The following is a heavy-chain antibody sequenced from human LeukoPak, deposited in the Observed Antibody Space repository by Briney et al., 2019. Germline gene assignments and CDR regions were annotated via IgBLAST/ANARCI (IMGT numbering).Heavy chain of an antibody. CDR1: GFTFSSYA. J-gene: IGHJ4*02. CDR3: AIPAGHGSGWYYY. D-gene: IGHD6-19*01. V-gene: IGHV3-23*01. CDR2: ISVSGGVT. Sequence: GGSLRLSCAASGFTFSSYAMSWVRQAPAKGLEWVSVISVSGGVTYYADSVKGRFTISRGNSENTLYLQMNSLRADDTAVYYCAIPAGHGSGWYYYWGQGALVTVSS.